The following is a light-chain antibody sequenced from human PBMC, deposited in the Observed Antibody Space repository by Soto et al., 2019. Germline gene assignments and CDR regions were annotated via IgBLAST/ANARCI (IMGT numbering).Light chain of an antibody. CDR3: QQYNNWPRT. V-gene: IGKV3-15*01. CDR2: GAS. CDR1: QSVSSN. Sequence: EIVMTQSPATLSVSSGERATLSCRASQSVSSNLAWYQQKPGQAPRLLIYGASTRATGIPAGFSGSGSGTEFTLTISSLQSEDFAVYYCQQYNNWPRTFGQGTKVDI. J-gene: IGKJ1*01.